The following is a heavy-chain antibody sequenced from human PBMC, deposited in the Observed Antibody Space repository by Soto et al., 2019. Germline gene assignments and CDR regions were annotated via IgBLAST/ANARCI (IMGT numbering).Heavy chain of an antibody. CDR2: IDTSGNT. CDR1: GGSISTYY. CDR3: ARYSSNWFQTEGMDV. J-gene: IGHJ6*02. Sequence: SETLSLTCTVSGGSISTYYWSWIRQPAGKGLEWIGRIDTSGNTNYNPSLKSRVTMSVDTSKTQFSLKLTSVTAADTAGYYCARYSSNWFQTEGMDVWGQGTTVTVSS. V-gene: IGHV4-4*07. D-gene: IGHD6-13*01.